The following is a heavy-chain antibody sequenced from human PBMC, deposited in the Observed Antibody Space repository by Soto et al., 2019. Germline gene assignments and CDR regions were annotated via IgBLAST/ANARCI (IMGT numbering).Heavy chain of an antibody. CDR1: GFAFNSFS. CDR2: ISSGGGST. CDR3: EKEGAVLKFEN. D-gene: IGHD3-9*01. J-gene: IGHJ4*02. Sequence: PGGSLRLSCAASGFAFNSFSMSWVRQAPGKGLDWVSGISSGGGSTWYADSVRGRSTISRDNSKNILYLEINSLRAEDTARYYCEKEGAVLKFENWGQGTMVTVSS. V-gene: IGHV3-23*01.